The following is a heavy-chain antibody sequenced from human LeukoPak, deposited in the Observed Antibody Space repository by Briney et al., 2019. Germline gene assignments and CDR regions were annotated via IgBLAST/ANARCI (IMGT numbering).Heavy chain of an antibody. V-gene: IGHV1-58*02. CDR2: IVVGSGNT. D-gene: IGHD3-9*01. Sequence: ASVKVSCKASGFTFTSSAMQWVRQARGQRLEWIGWIVVGSGNTNYAQKFQERVTITRDMSTSTAYMELSSLRSEDTAVYYCAAEGYYDILTGYAFDPWGQGTLVTVSS. CDR1: GFTFTSSA. CDR3: AAEGYYDILTGYAFDP. J-gene: IGHJ5*02.